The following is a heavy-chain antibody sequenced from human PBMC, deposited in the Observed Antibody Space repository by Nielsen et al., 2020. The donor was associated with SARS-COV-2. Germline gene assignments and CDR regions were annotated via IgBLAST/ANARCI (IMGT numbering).Heavy chain of an antibody. CDR3: ARELSDCNESPCHRLGFDP. Sequence: SETLSLTCAVSGGSISSNNWWTWVRQPPGKGLEWIGEIYHSGTTNYNPSLKSRVTMSVDKNNNRFSLKLNSVTAADTAIYFCARELSDCNESPCHRLGFDPWGQGTLVTVSS. J-gene: IGHJ5*02. V-gene: IGHV4-4*02. D-gene: IGHD2/OR15-2a*01. CDR2: IYHSGTT. CDR1: GGSISSNNW.